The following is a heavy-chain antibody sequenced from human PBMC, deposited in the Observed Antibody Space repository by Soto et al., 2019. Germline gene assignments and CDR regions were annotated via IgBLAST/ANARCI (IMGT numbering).Heavy chain of an antibody. V-gene: IGHV4-59*08. CDR2: VYYSGST. CDR3: ARQAID. CDR1: GGSISDYY. J-gene: IGHJ4*02. Sequence: QVQLQESGPGLVKPSETLSLTCTVSGGSISDYYWSWFRQAPGKGLDWIGYVYYSGSTNYNPSLQSRVTMSVATSKNQFSLKLSSVTAAHTAVYYCARQAIDWGQGTLVTVSS.